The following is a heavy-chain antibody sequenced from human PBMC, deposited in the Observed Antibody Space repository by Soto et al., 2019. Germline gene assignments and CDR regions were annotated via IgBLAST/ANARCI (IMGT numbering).Heavy chain of an antibody. CDR1: GFTFSYYW. CDR2: IEGDGSST. Sequence: GSLRLSCAASGFTFSYYWMHWVRQAPGKGLVWVSRIEGDGSSTNYAGSVKGRFTISRDNAKNTLYLQMNSLRGEDTAVYYCARSAWPYYFDYWGQGTLVTVSS. J-gene: IGHJ4*02. CDR3: ARSAWPYYFDY. V-gene: IGHV3-74*01.